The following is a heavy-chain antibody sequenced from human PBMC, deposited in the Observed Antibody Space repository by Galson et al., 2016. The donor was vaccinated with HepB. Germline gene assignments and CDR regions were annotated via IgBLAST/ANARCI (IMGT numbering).Heavy chain of an antibody. Sequence: SVKVSCKASGYTFSSHFIHWVRQAPGQGLEWMGIINPGDGITTHSQKFQGRLTMTRDTATTTVYMELSSPRYEDTAVYYCAGDRGAYIYSFQYYYGMDVWGRGTTVIVSS. J-gene: IGHJ6*02. D-gene: IGHD2-21*01. CDR2: INPGDGIT. CDR1: GYTFSSHF. CDR3: AGDRGAYIYSFQYYYGMDV. V-gene: IGHV1-46*01.